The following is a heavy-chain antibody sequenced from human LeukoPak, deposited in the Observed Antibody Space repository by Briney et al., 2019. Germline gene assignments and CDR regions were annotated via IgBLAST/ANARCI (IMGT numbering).Heavy chain of an antibody. Sequence: ASVKVSCKASGYTFTSYYVHWVRQAPGQGLEWMGIINPSGGSTTYAQKFQGRVTMTRDTSTSTVYMEPRSLRSEDTAVYYCAREGSVWFSDYWGQGTLVTVSS. V-gene: IGHV1-46*01. D-gene: IGHD6-19*01. J-gene: IGHJ4*02. CDR1: GYTFTSYY. CDR2: INPSGGST. CDR3: AREGSVWFSDY.